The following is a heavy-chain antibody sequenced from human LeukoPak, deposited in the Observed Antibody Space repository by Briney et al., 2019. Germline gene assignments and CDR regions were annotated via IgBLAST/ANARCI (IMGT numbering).Heavy chain of an antibody. CDR1: GYNFTTYF. CDR2: INPGDSHT. D-gene: IGHD3-10*01. CDR3: ARQVGNNYYAAYFDC. J-gene: IGHJ4*02. V-gene: IGHV5-51*01. Sequence: GESLKISCKGSGYNFTTYFIGWVRQMPGKGLEWVGVINPGDSHTIYSPSFQGHVTISADKSIGTAYLQWSSLKASDTAIYYCARQVGNNYYAAYFDCWGQGTLVTVSS.